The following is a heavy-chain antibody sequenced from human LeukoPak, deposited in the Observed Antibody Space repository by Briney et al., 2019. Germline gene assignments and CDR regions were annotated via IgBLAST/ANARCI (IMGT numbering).Heavy chain of an antibody. CDR1: GYTFTGYY. J-gene: IGHJ3*02. V-gene: IGHV1-18*04. CDR2: ISAYNGNT. D-gene: IGHD2-21*02. Sequence: GASVKVSCKASGYTFTGYYMHWVRQAPGQGLEWMGWISAYNGNTDYAQKLQGRVTMTTDTSTSAAYMELSRLRSDDTAVYYCARVVVTSRRAETDAFDIWGQGTMVTVSS. CDR3: ARVVVTSRRAETDAFDI.